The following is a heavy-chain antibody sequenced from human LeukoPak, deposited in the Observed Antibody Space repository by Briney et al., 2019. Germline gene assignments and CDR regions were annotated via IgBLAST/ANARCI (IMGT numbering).Heavy chain of an antibody. D-gene: IGHD6-19*01. V-gene: IGHV1-69*13. CDR1: GGTFSSYA. CDR3: ARDPSSGWPYFDY. CDR2: IIPIFGTA. J-gene: IGHJ4*02. Sequence: GASVKVSCKASGGTFSSYAISWVRQAPGQGLEWMGGIIPIFGTANYAQKFQGRVTITADESTGTAYMELSSLRSEDTAVYYCARDPSSGWPYFDYWGQGTLVTVSS.